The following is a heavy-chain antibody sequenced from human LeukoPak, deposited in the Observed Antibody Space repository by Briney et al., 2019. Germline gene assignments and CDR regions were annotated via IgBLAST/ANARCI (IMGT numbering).Heavy chain of an antibody. CDR2: IIPIFGTA. D-gene: IGHD4-17*01. V-gene: IGHV1-69*01. CDR3: ARGEEYTVTTKFDY. CDR1: GGTFSSYA. Sequence: GSSVKVSCKASGGTFSSYAISWVRQAPGQGLEWMGGIIPIFGTANYAQKFQGRVTITADESTSTAYMELSSLRSEDTAVYYCARGEEYTVTTKFDYWAREPWSPSPQ. J-gene: IGHJ4*02.